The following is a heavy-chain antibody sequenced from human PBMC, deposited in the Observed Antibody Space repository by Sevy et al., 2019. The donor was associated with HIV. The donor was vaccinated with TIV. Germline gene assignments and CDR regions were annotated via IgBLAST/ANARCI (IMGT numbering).Heavy chain of an antibody. V-gene: IGHV3-11*01. CDR3: ARVRYTYGSYYFDY. D-gene: IGHD5-18*01. J-gene: IGHJ4*02. CDR2: ISSRGSTI. Sequence: GGSLRLSCAASEFTFSDYYISWIRQAPGKGREWVTYISSRGSTIYYEDSVKGRFTISRDNAKNSLYLQMNSLRAEDTAVYYCARVRYTYGSYYFDYWGQGTLVTVSS. CDR1: EFTFSDYY.